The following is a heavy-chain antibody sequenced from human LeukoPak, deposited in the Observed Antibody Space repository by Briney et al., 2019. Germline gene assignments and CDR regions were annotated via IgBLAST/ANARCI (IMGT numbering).Heavy chain of an antibody. J-gene: IGHJ3*02. CDR1: GGSISSSNW. V-gene: IGHV4-4*02. D-gene: IGHD2-2*01. CDR3: ARGYCSSTSCPGGVYDAFDI. Sequence: SETLSLTCAVSGGSISSSNWWSWVRQPPGKGLEWIGEIYHSGSTNYNPSLKSRVTISVDKSKNQFSLKLSSVTAADTAVYYCARGYCSSTSCPGGVYDAFDIWGQGTMVTVSS. CDR2: IYHSGST.